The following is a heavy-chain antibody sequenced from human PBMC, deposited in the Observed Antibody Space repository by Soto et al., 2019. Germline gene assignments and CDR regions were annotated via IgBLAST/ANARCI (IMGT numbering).Heavy chain of an antibody. CDR2: INHSGST. CDR1: GGSFSDYY. CDR3: ARGVAKQASAAASWFDP. Sequence: PSETLSLTCAVYGGSFSDYYWTWIRQSPGKGLEWIGEINHSGSTNYNPSLKSRVTMSVDTSKNQFSLKLSSVTAADTSVYYCARGVAKQASAAASWFDPWGQGTLVTVSS. J-gene: IGHJ5*02. D-gene: IGHD6-13*01. V-gene: IGHV4-34*01.